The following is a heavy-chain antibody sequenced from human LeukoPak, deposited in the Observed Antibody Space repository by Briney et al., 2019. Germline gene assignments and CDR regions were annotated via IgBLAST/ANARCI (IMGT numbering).Heavy chain of an antibody. D-gene: IGHD3-3*01. CDR1: GGSVSGGSYY. V-gene: IGHV4-61*01. CDR3: ARGSTTWSGYYPFDY. J-gene: IGHJ4*02. CDR2: IYYSGST. Sequence: SETLSLTCTVSGGSVSGGSYYWSWIRQPPGKGLEWIGYIYYSGSTNYNPSLKSRVTISVDTSKNQFSLKLSSVTAADTAVYYCARGSTTWSGYYPFDYWGQGTLVTVSS.